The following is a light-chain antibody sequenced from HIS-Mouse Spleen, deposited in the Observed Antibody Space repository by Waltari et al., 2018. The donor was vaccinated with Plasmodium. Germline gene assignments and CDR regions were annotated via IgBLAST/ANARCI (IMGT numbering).Light chain of an antibody. CDR1: QGIRND. CDR3: LQDYNYPYT. CDR2: AAS. Sequence: AIQMTQPPSSLSASVGDRVPITCRASQGIRNDLGWYQQKPGKAPKLLIYAASSLQSGVPSRFSGSGSGTDFTLTISSLQPEDFATYYCLQDYNYPYTIGQGTKLEIK. V-gene: IGKV1-6*01. J-gene: IGKJ2*01.